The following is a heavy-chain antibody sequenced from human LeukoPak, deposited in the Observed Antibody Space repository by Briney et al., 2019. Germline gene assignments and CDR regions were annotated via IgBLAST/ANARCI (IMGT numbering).Heavy chain of an antibody. CDR1: GGSISSYY. V-gene: IGHV4-34*01. Sequence: PSETLSLTCTVSGGSISSYYWSWIRQPPGKGLEWIGEINHSGSTNYNPSLKSRVTISVDTSKNQFSLKLSSVTAADTAVYYCARRDIVVVPAAPPYYYYYMDAWGKGTTVTVSS. CDR3: ARRDIVVVPAAPPYYYYYMDA. D-gene: IGHD2-2*01. CDR2: INHSGST. J-gene: IGHJ6*03.